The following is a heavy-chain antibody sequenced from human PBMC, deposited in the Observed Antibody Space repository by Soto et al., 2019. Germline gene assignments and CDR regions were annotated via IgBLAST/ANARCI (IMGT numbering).Heavy chain of an antibody. J-gene: IGHJ6*02. CDR2: IYHSGST. CDR3: ARAVTTNGFYYYYGMDV. V-gene: IGHV4-4*02. D-gene: IGHD4-17*01. CDR1: GGSISSSNW. Sequence: SETLSLTCAVSGGSISSSNWWSWVRQPPGKGLEWIGEIYHSGSTNYNPSLKSRVTISVDKSKNQFSLKLSSVTAADTAVYYCARAVTTNGFYYYYGMDVWGQGTTVTVSS.